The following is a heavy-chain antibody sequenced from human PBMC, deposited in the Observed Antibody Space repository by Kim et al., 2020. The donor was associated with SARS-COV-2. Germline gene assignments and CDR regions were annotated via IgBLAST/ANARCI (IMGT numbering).Heavy chain of an antibody. CDR1: GYTFTGYY. CDR3: ASDLGIAVAGIDY. J-gene: IGHJ4*02. Sequence: ASVKVSCKAFGYTFTGYYMHWVRQAPGQGLEWMGWINPNSGGTNYAQKFQGRVTMTRDTSISTAYMELSRLRSDDMAVYYCASDLGIAVAGIDYWGQGTLDTVSS. D-gene: IGHD6-19*01. CDR2: INPNSGGT. V-gene: IGHV1-2*02.